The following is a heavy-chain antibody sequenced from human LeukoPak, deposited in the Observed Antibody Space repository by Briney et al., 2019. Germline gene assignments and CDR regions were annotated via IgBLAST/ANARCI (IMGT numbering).Heavy chain of an antibody. CDR2: VFQLQTVRT. D-gene: IGHD2-8*01. Sequence: PSETLSITCTVSGSSITSAYYWAWFRQPPGKGLEWIATVFQLQTVRTFHNPSLESRVTLSPDPARNHISINLTSVTGAGTALTICARILNAPKLIDSWGQETLVTVSS. V-gene: IGHV4-38-2*02. CDR1: GSSITSAYY. CDR3: ARILNAPKLIDS. J-gene: IGHJ4*02.